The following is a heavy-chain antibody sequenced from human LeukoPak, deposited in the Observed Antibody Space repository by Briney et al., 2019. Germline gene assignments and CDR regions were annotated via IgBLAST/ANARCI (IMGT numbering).Heavy chain of an antibody. V-gene: IGHV4-59*08. CDR3: ARSPPRYYDYVWGSYRYSYGMDV. Sequence: PSETLSLTCTASGGSISSYYWSWIRQPPGKGLEWIGYIYYSGSTNYNPSLKSRVTISVDTSKNQFSLKLSSVTAADTAVYYCARSPPRYYDYVWGSYRYSYGMDVWGQGTTVTVSS. CDR2: IYYSGST. CDR1: GGSISSYY. J-gene: IGHJ6*02. D-gene: IGHD3-16*02.